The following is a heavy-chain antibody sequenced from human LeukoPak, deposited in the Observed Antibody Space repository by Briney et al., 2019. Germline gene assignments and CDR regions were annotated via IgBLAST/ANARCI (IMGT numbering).Heavy chain of an antibody. V-gene: IGHV4-39*01. CDR2: IYYSGST. Sequence: SETLSLTCTVSGGSISSSSYYWGWIRQPPGKGLEWIGSIYYSGSTCYNPSLKSRVTISVDTSKNQFSLKLSSVTAADTAVYYCARHRLSRLLYNWFDPWGQGTLVTVSS. D-gene: IGHD2/OR15-2a*01. CDR3: ARHRLSRLLYNWFDP. CDR1: GGSISSSSYY. J-gene: IGHJ5*02.